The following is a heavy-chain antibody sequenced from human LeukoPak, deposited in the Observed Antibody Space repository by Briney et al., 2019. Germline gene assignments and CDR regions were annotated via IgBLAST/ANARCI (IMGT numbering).Heavy chain of an antibody. D-gene: IGHD1-7*01. Sequence: PGGSLRLSCAASGFTFSSYSMNWVRQAPGKGLEWVASISSSSSYIDYVDSLKGRFTISRDNAQNSLYLQMNNLRAEDTAVYFCAKSNYFDAFDMWGQGTMVSVSS. J-gene: IGHJ3*02. CDR3: AKSNYFDAFDM. CDR1: GFTFSSYS. V-gene: IGHV3-21*01. CDR2: ISSSSSYI.